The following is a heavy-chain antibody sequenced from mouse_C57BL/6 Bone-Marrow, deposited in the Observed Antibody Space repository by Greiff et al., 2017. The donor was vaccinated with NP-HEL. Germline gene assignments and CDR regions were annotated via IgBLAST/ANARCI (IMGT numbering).Heavy chain of an antibody. J-gene: IGHJ4*01. CDR3: ARSPYDYDGAMDY. D-gene: IGHD2-4*01. Sequence: QVQLQQPGAELVKPGASVKLSCKASGYTFTSYWMHWVKQRPGQGLELIGMIHPNSGSTNYNSQFPSKATLTVNKSSSTAYMQLSSLTSEDSAVNYCARSPYDYDGAMDYWGQGTSVTVSS. CDR2: IHPNSGST. CDR1: GYTFTSYW. V-gene: IGHV1-64*01.